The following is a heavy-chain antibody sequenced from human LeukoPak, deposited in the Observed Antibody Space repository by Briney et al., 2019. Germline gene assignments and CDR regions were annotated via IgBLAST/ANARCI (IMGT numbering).Heavy chain of an antibody. CDR1: GYSFTGYY. Sequence: ASVKVSCKASGYSFTGYYMHWVRQAPGQGLEWMGWMNPNSGNTGYAQKFQGRVTITRNTSISTAYMELSSLRSEDTAIYFCARSNTVVSRGFVDYWGQGTLVSVSS. V-gene: IGHV1-8*03. CDR2: MNPNSGNT. D-gene: IGHD4-23*01. CDR3: ARSNTVVSRGFVDY. J-gene: IGHJ4*02.